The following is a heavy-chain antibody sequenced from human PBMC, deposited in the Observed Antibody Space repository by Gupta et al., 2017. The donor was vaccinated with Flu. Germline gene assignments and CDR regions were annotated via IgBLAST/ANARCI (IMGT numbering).Heavy chain of an antibody. CDR2: IIPIFGTA. D-gene: IGHD6-6*01. CDR3: ARARRGDSSSSVFDY. CDR1: GGTFSSYA. J-gene: IGHJ4*02. V-gene: IGHV1-69*01. Sequence: QVQLVQSGAAVKKPGSSVQVSCKASGGTFSSYAISWVGQAPGQGLEWMGGIIPIFGTANYAQKFQGRVTITADESTSTAYMELSSLRSEDTAVYYCARARRGDSSSSVFDYWGQGTLVTGSS.